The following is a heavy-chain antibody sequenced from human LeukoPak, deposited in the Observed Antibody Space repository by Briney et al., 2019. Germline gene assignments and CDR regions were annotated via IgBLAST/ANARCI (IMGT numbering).Heavy chain of an antibody. CDR2: INPNSGVT. CDR1: GGTFSSYA. CDR3: TVGYCSTISCFTFDY. V-gene: IGHV1-2*02. Sequence: ASVKVSCKASGGTFSSYAISWVRQAPGQGLEWMGWINPNSGVTNYAQKFQGRVTMTRDTSISTAYMELSRLRSDDTAVYYCTVGYCSTISCFTFDYWGQGTLVTVSS. D-gene: IGHD2-2*02. J-gene: IGHJ4*02.